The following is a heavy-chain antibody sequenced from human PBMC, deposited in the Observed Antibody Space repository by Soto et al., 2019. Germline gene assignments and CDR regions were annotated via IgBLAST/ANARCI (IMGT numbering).Heavy chain of an antibody. D-gene: IGHD1-26*01. Sequence: QVQLVQSGAEEKKPGASVKVSCKASGYTFTSYAMHWVRQAPGQRLEWMGWINAGNGNTKYSQKFQGRVTITRDTSASTADMELSSLRSEDTAVYYCARGIVGATAYDYWGQGTLVTVAS. CDR2: INAGNGNT. CDR1: GYTFTSYA. J-gene: IGHJ4*02. CDR3: ARGIVGATAYDY. V-gene: IGHV1-3*05.